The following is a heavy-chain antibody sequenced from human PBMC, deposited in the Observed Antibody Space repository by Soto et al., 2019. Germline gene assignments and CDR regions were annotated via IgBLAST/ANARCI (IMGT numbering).Heavy chain of an antibody. CDR3: ASAQGCSSTSCSNYYYYYMDV. CDR2: MNPNSGNT. D-gene: IGHD2-2*01. V-gene: IGHV1-8*02. J-gene: IGHJ6*03. CDR1: GYTFTSYG. Sequence: ASVKVSCTASGYTFTSYGISWVRQATGQGLEWMGWMNPNSGNTGYAQKFQGRVTMTRNTSISTAYMELSSLRSEDTAVYYCASAQGCSSTSCSNYYYYYMDVWGKGTTVTVSS.